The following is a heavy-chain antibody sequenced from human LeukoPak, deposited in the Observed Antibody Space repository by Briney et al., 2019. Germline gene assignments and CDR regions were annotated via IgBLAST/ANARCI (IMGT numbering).Heavy chain of an antibody. CDR1: GFTFSSYG. CDR3: ANWIGSSSRDY. D-gene: IGHD6-6*01. V-gene: IGHV3-23*01. Sequence: GGSLRLSCAASGFTFSSYGMNWVRQAPGKGLEWVSGINSNGDEIYYADSVRGRFTISRDNSNNALYLQMDSLRTEDTAVYYCANWIGSSSRDYWGQGTLVTVSS. J-gene: IGHJ4*02. CDR2: INSNGDEI.